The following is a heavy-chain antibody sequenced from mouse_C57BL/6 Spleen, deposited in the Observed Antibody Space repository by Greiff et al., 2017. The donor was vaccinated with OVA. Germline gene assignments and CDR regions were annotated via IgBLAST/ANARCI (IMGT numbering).Heavy chain of an antibody. V-gene: IGHV3-6*01. CDR3: ASGSSLDY. J-gene: IGHJ4*01. D-gene: IGHD1-1*01. Sequence: EVKLQESGPGLVKPSQSLSLTCSVTGYSITSGYYWNWIRQFPGNKLEWMGYISYDGSNNYNPSLKNRISITRDTSKNQFFLKLNSVTTEDTATYYCASGSSLDYWGQGTSVTVSS. CDR2: ISYDGSN. CDR1: GYSITSGYY.